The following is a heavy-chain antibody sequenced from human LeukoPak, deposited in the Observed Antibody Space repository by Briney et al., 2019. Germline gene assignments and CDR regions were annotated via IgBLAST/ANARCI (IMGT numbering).Heavy chain of an antibody. D-gene: IGHD1-26*01. J-gene: IGHJ1*01. CDR3: ATLAVGAGGPEFQH. CDR1: GGSISSFH. V-gene: IGHV4-59*08. CDR2: IYYSGST. Sequence: SESLSLTCTVAGGSISSFHWSSIRQPPGKGLEWLGYIYYSGSTNYNPSLKSRVTISVDASKNQFSLKLSSVTAADTAVYYCATLAVGAGGPEFQHWGQGALVTVSS.